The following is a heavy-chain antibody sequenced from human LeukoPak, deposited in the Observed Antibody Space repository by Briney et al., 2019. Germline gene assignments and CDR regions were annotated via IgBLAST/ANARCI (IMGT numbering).Heavy chain of an antibody. V-gene: IGHV4-31*03. J-gene: IGHJ6*03. CDR2: IYYSGGA. CDR1: GGSISSGGYY. Sequence: SETLSLTCTVSGGSISSGGYYWSWIRQHPGKGLEWIGYIYYSGGAYYNPSRKSRVTISVDTSKNKVSLKLSCVTAADRAGYYCATGTPDYDFWSGETYYYMDVWGKGTTVTVSS. CDR3: ATGTPDYDFWSGETYYYMDV. D-gene: IGHD3-3*01.